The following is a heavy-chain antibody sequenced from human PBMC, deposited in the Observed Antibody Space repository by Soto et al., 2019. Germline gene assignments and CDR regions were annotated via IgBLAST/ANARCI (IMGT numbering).Heavy chain of an antibody. D-gene: IGHD3-9*01. V-gene: IGHV4-4*07. CDR2: VSSSGNT. CDR1: GGSMGNYY. J-gene: IGHJ6*02. Sequence: QVQLQESGPGLVKPSETLSLTCTVSGGSMGNYYWFWIRQPAGKGLEWIGRVSSSGNTNDNPSLKSRATMSIDTSRNQFSLRLSSVTAADTAVYYCVRADYDILTGSYAMDVWGQGTTVTVSS. CDR3: VRADYDILTGSYAMDV.